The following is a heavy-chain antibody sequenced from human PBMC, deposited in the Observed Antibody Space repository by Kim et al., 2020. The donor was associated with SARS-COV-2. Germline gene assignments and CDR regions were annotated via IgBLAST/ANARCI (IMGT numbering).Heavy chain of an antibody. J-gene: IGHJ4*02. CDR1: GFTFSSYG. V-gene: IGHV3-30*18. CDR2: ISYDGSNK. CDR3: AKDGGEVLDY. D-gene: IGHD3-16*01. Sequence: GGSLRLSCAASGFTFSSYGMHWVRQAPGKGLEWVAVISYDGSNKYYADSVKGRFTISRDNSKNTLYLQMNSLRAEDTAVYYCAKDGGEVLDYWGQGTLVTVSS.